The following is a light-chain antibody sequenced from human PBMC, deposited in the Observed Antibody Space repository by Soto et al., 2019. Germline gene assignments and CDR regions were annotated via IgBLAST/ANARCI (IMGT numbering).Light chain of an antibody. Sequence: SPATLSLTPRERATLSCRASQSVSSYLAWYQQKPGQAPRLLIYGASTRATGIPARFSGSGSGTEFTLTISNLQSADFAVYFCQQYNSWPITFGQGTRLEVK. CDR1: QSVSSY. J-gene: IGKJ5*01. V-gene: IGKV3D-15*01. CDR2: GAS. CDR3: QQYNSWPIT.